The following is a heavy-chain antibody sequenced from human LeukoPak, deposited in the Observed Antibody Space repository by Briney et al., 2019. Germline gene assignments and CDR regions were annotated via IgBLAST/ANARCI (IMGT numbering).Heavy chain of an antibody. CDR2: IKNDGSST. Sequence: GRSLRLSCAASGFTFSNYWMHWVRQAPGKGLVWVSRIKNDGSSTNYADSVKGRFTISRDNAKNTLYLQINSLRAEDTAVYYCVRDAWMASTPLDYWGQGTLVTVSS. V-gene: IGHV3-74*01. J-gene: IGHJ4*02. CDR1: GFTFSNYW. CDR3: VRDAWMASTPLDY. D-gene: IGHD5-24*01.